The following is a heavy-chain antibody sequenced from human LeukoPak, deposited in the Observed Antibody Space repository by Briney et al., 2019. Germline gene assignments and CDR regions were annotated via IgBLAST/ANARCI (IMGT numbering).Heavy chain of an antibody. CDR1: GFTFGDYA. Sequence: SGGSLRLSCTASGFTFGDYAMSWFRQAPGKGLGCVGFIRSKAYGGTTEYAASVKGRFTISRDDSKSIAYLQMNGLKTDDTAVYYCTGLKGTGWPIDYWGQGTLVTVSS. D-gene: IGHD6-19*01. V-gene: IGHV3-49*03. CDR2: IRSKAYGGTT. CDR3: TGLKGTGWPIDY. J-gene: IGHJ4*02.